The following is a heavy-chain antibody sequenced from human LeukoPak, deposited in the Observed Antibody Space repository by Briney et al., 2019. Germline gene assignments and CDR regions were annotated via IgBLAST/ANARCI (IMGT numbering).Heavy chain of an antibody. D-gene: IGHD6-6*01. CDR3: ATARGIAARLTGYFDY. CDR2: IYPGDSGT. CDR1: GYSFTSYW. J-gene: IGHJ4*02. Sequence: GESLKISCKGSGYSFTSYWIGWVRPMPGKGLEWMGIIYPGDSGTRYSPSFQGQVPISADKSISTAYLQWSSLKASDTAMYYCATARGIAARLTGYFDYWGQGTLVTVSS. V-gene: IGHV5-51*01.